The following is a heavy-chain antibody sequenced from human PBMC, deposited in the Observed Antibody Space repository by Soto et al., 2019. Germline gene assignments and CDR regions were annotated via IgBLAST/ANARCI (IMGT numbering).Heavy chain of an antibody. V-gene: IGHV4-31*11. Sequence: PSETLSLTCVVSGGSISTGGYYWSWIRQHPGKGLEWIGFIYYSGSTYYNPSLKSRVTISVDTSKNQFSLKLSSVTAADTAVYYCERDRSGFFDSIGLDYWGQGTLVTVSS. J-gene: IGHJ4*02. CDR1: GGSISTGGYY. CDR3: ERDRSGFFDSIGLDY. D-gene: IGHD3-22*01. CDR2: IYYSGST.